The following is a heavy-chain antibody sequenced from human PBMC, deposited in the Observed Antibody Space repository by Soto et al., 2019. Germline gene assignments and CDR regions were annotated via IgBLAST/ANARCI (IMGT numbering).Heavy chain of an antibody. CDR1: GGIFSTYA. CDR2: IIPLFGTP. J-gene: IGHJ4*01. D-gene: IGHD3-16*01. V-gene: IGHV1-69*13. CDR3: ARDQDGYCSVNYYDRRDF. Sequence: SVKVSCKASGGIFSTYAISWLRQAPGQGLGWMGGIIPLFGTPNYAQRFQGRVTITADESTSTAYMELSRLRSEDTAVYYCARDQDGYCSVNYYDRRDFRGHGTVVTGSS.